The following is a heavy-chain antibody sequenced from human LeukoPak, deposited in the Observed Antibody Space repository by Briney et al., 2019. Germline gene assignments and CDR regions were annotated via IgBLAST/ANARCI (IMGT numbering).Heavy chain of an antibody. CDR2: IRSKAYGGTT. CDR1: GFTFGDYA. CDR3: AIPDGDYFDY. Sequence: XLRXXCTASGFTFGDYAMSWFRQAPGKGLEWVGFIRSKAYGGTTEYAASVKGRFTISRDDSKIIAYLQMNSLKTEDTAVYYCAIPDGDYFDYWGQGTLVTVSS. J-gene: IGHJ4*02. D-gene: IGHD4-17*01. V-gene: IGHV3-49*03.